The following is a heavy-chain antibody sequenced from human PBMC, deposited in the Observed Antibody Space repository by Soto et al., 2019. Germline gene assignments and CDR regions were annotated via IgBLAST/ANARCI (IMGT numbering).Heavy chain of an antibody. CDR3: ARGELYCSGSTCYSNRPFDY. D-gene: IGHD2-15*01. CDR1: GGSISSYY. J-gene: IGHJ4*02. CDR2: IYYSGST. V-gene: IGHV4-59*01. Sequence: SETLSLTCTVSGGSISSYYWSWIRQPPGKGLEWIGYIYYSGSTNYNPSLKSRVTISVDTSKNQFSLKLSSVTAADTAVYYCARGELYCSGSTCYSNRPFDYWGQGTLVNV.